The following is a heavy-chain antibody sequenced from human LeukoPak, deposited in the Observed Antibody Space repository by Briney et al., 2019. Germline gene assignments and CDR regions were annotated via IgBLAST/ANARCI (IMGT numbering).Heavy chain of an antibody. D-gene: IGHD4-17*01. Sequence: PGGSLRLSCAVSGFTFSIYAMSWVRQAPGKGLEWVSAISSSGGSTYYADSVKGRFTISRDNSKNTLYLQMNSLRAEDTAVYYCAKWRKATVTTSLDYWGQGTLVTVSS. V-gene: IGHV3-23*01. CDR3: AKWRKATVTTSLDY. CDR1: GFTFSIYA. CDR2: ISSSGGST. J-gene: IGHJ4*02.